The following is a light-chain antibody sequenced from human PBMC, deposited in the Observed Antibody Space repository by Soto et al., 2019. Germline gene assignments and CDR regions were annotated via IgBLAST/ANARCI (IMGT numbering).Light chain of an antibody. CDR1: SSDIGGYNA. J-gene: IGLJ1*01. V-gene: IGLV2-14*01. Sequence: QSALTQPASVSGSPGQTITISCTGTSSDIGGYNAVSWYQHHPGKAPKLIIYEVTHRPSGVSDQFSASKSGNTASLTISGLQAEDEADYYCNSFRVSHLYVFGTGTKLTVL. CDR2: EVT. CDR3: NSFRVSHLYV.